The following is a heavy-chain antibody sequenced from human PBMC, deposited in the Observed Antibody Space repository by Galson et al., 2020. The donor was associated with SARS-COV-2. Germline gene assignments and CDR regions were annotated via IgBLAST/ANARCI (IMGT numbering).Heavy chain of an antibody. V-gene: IGHV5-10-1*01. CDR2: IDPSDSYT. Sequence: GESLKISCKGSGYSFTSYWISRVRQMPGKGLEWVGRIDPSDSYTNYSPSFQGHVTIPADKSISTPYLQWSSLKASDTAMYYCARHTSWPFDGLDVGGQGTTVTVSS. CDR1: GYSFTSYW. CDR3: ARHTSWPFDGLDV. J-gene: IGHJ6*02. D-gene: IGHD2-2*01.